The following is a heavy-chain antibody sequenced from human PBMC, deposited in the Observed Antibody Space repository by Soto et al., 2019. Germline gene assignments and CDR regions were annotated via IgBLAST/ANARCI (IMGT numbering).Heavy chain of an antibody. D-gene: IGHD3-3*01. Sequence: ASVKVSCKASGYTFTGYYLHWVRQAPGQVLEWMGWSNPNSGGTNYAQKFQGRVTMTRGTSISTAYIQLSRLRSDDTAVYYCGRRSPYYDFWSGYSPPGWFDPSGQRTLVTVSS. CDR2: SNPNSGGT. V-gene: IGHV1-2*02. CDR3: GRRSPYYDFWSGYSPPGWFDP. J-gene: IGHJ5*02. CDR1: GYTFTGYY.